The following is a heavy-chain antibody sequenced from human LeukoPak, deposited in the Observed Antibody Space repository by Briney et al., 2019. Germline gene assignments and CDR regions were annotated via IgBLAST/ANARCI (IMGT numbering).Heavy chain of an antibody. J-gene: IGHJ6*02. CDR3: ARGGCSSTSCFPIYYYYYGMDV. CDR1: GYTFTSYY. CDR2: INPSGGST. V-gene: IGHV1-46*01. Sequence: ASVKVSCKASGYTFTSYYMHWVRQAPGQGLEWMGIINPSGGSTSYAQKFQGRVTMTRDTSTSTVYMELSSLRSEDTAVYYCARGGCSSTSCFPIYYYYYGMDVWGQGTTVTVSS. D-gene: IGHD2-2*01.